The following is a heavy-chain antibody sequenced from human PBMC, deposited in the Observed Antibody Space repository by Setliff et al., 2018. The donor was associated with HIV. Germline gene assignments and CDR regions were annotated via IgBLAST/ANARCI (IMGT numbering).Heavy chain of an antibody. CDR1: GYSFTSYW. CDR3: ARHRYSYETDAFDI. D-gene: IGHD5-18*01. V-gene: IGHV5-51*01. CDR2: IYPGDSDT. J-gene: IGHJ3*02. Sequence: PGESPKISCKGSGYSFTSYWIGWVRQMPGKGLEWMGIIYPGDSDTRYSPSFQGQVTISADKSISTAYLQWSSLKASDTAMYYYARHRYSYETDAFDIWGQGTMVTVSS.